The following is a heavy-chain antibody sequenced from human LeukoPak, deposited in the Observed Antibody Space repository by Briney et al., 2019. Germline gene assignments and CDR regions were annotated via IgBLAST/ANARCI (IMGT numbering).Heavy chain of an antibody. CDR2: IKQDGSEK. CDR1: GFTFVIYW. CDR3: ARGQQQLAPGFDY. V-gene: IGHV3-7*02. D-gene: IGHD6-13*01. Sequence: GGSLRLSCAASGFTFVIYWMSWVRQAPGKGLEWVANIKQDGSEKYYVDSVKGRFTISRDNAKNSLYLQMNSLRGEDTAVYYCARGQQQLAPGFDYWGQGTLVTVSS. J-gene: IGHJ4*02.